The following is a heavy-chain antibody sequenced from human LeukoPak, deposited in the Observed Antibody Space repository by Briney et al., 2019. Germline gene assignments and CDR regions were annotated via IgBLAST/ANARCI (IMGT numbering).Heavy chain of an antibody. V-gene: IGHV4-34*01. CDR2: INHSGST. D-gene: IGHD3-3*01. CDR3: AREHGSGYYGMDV. J-gene: IGHJ6*02. CDR1: GGSFSGYY. Sequence: SETLSLTCAVYGGSFSGYYWSWIRQPPGKGLEWIGEINHSGSTNYNPSLKSRVTISVDTSKNQFSLKLSSVTAADTAVYYCAREHGSGYYGMDVWGQGTTVTVS.